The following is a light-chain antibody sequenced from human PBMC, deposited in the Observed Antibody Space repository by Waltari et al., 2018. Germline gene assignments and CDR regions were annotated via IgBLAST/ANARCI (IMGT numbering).Light chain of an antibody. Sequence: DIRMTHSPSTLSAYAGDRVIISCLASQSISKWLAWYQQKPGKAPKLLIYEASTLQSGVPSRFSGTGSGTDFTLTISSLQPDDFATYYCQQYNSYSLLTFGGGTKVEIK. J-gene: IGKJ4*01. CDR2: EAS. CDR1: QSISKW. V-gene: IGKV1-5*03. CDR3: QQYNSYSLLT.